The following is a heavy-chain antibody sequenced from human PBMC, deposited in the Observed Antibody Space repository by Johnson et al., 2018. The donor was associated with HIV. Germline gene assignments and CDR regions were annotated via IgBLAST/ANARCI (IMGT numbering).Heavy chain of an antibody. V-gene: IGHV3-7*05. J-gene: IGHJ3*02. CDR1: GFTFGTYW. D-gene: IGHD2/OR15-2a*01. Sequence: VQLVESGGGLVQPGGSLRLSCAASGFTFGTYWMSWVRQAPGKGLEWVTNIKAEGSEKYYVDSVRGRFTISRDNAKKSLYLQMNSLRVDDTAVYYCARSVSLVRGALYIWGQGTMVTVSS. CDR2: IKAEGSEK. CDR3: ARSVSLVRGALYI.